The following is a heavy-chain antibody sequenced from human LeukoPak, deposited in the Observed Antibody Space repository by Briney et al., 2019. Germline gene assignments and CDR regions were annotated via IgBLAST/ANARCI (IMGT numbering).Heavy chain of an antibody. D-gene: IGHD3-9*01. CDR1: GGSFSSYY. CDR3: ARGGVLRYFDWLLFNWFDP. V-gene: IGHV4-34*01. J-gene: IGHJ5*02. Sequence: SETLSLTCAVYGGSFSSYYWSWIRQPPGKGLEWIGEINHSGSTNYNPSLTSRVTISVDTSKNQFSLKLSSVTAADTAVYYCARGGVLRYFDWLLFNWFDPWGQGTLVTVSS. CDR2: INHSGST.